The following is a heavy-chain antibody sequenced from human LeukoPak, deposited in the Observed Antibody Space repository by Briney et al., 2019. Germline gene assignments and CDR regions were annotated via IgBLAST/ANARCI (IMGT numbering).Heavy chain of an antibody. J-gene: IGHJ4*02. CDR3: ARDPYGDYELDY. Sequence: ASVKVSCKASGYTFTSYYMHWVRQAPGQGLEWMGIINPSGGSTSYAQKFQGRVTMTRDMSTSTVYMELSSLRSEDTAVYYCARDPYGDYELDYWGQGTLVTVSS. CDR1: GYTFTSYY. CDR2: INPSGGST. D-gene: IGHD4-17*01. V-gene: IGHV1-46*01.